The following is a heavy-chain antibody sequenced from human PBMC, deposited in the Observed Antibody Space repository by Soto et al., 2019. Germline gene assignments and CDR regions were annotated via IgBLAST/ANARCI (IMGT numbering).Heavy chain of an antibody. CDR1: KFPFSSYS. V-gene: IGHV3-21*01. J-gene: IGHJ4*02. CDR2: ISSSSSYI. Sequence: EVPLVESGGGLVKPGGSLRLSCAASKFPFSSYSMNWVRQAPGKGLEWVSSISSSSSYIYYADSVKGRFTISRDNAKNSLYLQMNSLRAEDTAVYYCARDRGDYDFDYWGQGTLVTVSS. D-gene: IGHD4-17*01. CDR3: ARDRGDYDFDY.